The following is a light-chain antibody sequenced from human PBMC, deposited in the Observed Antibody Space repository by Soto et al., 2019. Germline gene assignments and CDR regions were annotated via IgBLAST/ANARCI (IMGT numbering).Light chain of an antibody. J-gene: IGKJ1*01. CDR3: QLYNSYWT. Sequence: IQMTQSPSTLSASIGARVTIPCRASHSISSWLAWYPQQPGKVPNLLIYAASTLESGVPSRFSGIGSGTEFTLTISSLQPDDFATDDCQLYNSYWTFGQGTKVDIK. CDR1: HSISSW. V-gene: IGKV1-5*01. CDR2: AAS.